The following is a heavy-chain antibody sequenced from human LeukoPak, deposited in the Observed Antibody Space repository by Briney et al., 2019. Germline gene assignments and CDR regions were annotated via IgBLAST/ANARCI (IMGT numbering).Heavy chain of an antibody. CDR2: ISGSGGST. J-gene: IGHJ4*02. D-gene: IGHD4-17*01. Sequence: GGSLRLSCAASGLTFSNAWMSWVRQAPGKGLEWVSAISGSGGSTYYADSVKGRFTISRDNAKNSLYLQMNSLRAEDTAVYYCARGTVTTGSNDYWGQGTLVTVSS. V-gene: IGHV3-23*01. CDR1: GLTFSNAW. CDR3: ARGTVTTGSNDY.